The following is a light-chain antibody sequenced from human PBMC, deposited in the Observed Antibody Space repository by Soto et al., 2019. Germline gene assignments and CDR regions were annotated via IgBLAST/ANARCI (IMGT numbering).Light chain of an antibody. CDR1: QSVGTY. V-gene: IGKV3-11*01. CDR2: DVS. Sequence: EIVLTQSPATLSLSPGERATLSCTASQSVGTYLAWYQQRPGQAPRLLIYDVSNRATGIPARFSGSGSGTDFTLTISGLEPEDSAVFYCQQRSNRPPLTFGGGTKVEIK. CDR3: QQRSNRPPLT. J-gene: IGKJ4*01.